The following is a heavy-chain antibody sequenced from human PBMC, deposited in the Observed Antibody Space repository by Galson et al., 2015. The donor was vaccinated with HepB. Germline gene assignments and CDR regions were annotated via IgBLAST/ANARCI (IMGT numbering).Heavy chain of an antibody. CDR1: GFTFSSYS. CDR3: ARGYSSGWYQGNYYGMDV. V-gene: IGHV3-21*01. J-gene: IGHJ6*02. D-gene: IGHD6-19*01. CDR2: ISSSSSYI. Sequence: SLRLSCAASGFTFSSYSMNWVRQAPGKGLEWVSSISSSSSYIYYADSVKGRFTISRDNAKNSLYLQMNSLRAEDTAVYYCARGYSSGWYQGNYYGMDVWGQGTTVTVSS.